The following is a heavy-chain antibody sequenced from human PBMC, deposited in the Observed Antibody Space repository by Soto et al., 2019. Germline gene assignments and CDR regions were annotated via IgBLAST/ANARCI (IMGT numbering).Heavy chain of an antibody. V-gene: IGHV3-11*01. J-gene: IGHJ6*03. CDR3: ARTVFSSSYIHYYYYYMDV. D-gene: IGHD6-6*01. CDR1: GFTFSDCY. Sequence: QVQLVESGGGLVKPGGSLRLSCAASGFTFSDCYMSWIRQTPGKGLEWVSYISSSGSTIYYADSVKGRFTISRDNAKNSLYLHMNSLRAEDTAVYYCARTVFSSSYIHYYYYYMDVWGKGTTVTVSS. CDR2: ISSSGSTI.